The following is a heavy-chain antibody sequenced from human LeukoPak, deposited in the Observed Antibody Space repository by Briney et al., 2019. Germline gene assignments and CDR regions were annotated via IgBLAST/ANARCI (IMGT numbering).Heavy chain of an antibody. J-gene: IGHJ4*02. D-gene: IGHD1-26*01. CDR3: ARDTSAKPRGFFDY. CDR1: GFIFSSYG. Sequence: GGSLRLSCAASGFIFSSYGMHWVRQAPGKGLEWVAVISYDGSNKYYADSVKGRFTISRDNSKNTLYLQMNSLRAEDTAVYYCARDTSAKPRGFFDYWGQGTLVTVSS. V-gene: IGHV3-30*03. CDR2: ISYDGSNK.